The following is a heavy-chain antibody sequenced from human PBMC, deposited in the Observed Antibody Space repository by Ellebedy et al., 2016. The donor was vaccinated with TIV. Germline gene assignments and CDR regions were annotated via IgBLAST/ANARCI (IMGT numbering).Heavy chain of an antibody. D-gene: IGHD3-22*01. J-gene: IGHJ3*02. CDR1: GGSFSGYY. CDR2: INHSGST. Sequence: SETLSLXXAVYGGSFSGYYWSWIRQPPGKGLEWIGEINHSGSTNYNPSLKSRVTISVDTSKNQFSLKLSSVTAADTAVYYCARDSYYDSSEWAFDIWGQGTMVTVSS. V-gene: IGHV4-34*01. CDR3: ARDSYYDSSEWAFDI.